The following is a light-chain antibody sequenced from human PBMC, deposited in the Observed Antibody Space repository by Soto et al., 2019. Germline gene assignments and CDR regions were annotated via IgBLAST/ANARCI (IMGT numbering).Light chain of an antibody. Sequence: AIEMTQSPSSLSASVGDRVTISCRTSQGIRNNLGWYQQKPGRAPKLLIYAASSLQSGVPSRFSGSGSGTDFTLTISSLQPEDFATYYCLQDYNYPRTFGQGTKLEIK. V-gene: IGKV1-6*01. CDR1: QGIRNN. CDR2: AAS. CDR3: LQDYNYPRT. J-gene: IGKJ2*01.